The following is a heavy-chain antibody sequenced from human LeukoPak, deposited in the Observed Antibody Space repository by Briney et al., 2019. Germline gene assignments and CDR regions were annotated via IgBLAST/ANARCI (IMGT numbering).Heavy chain of an antibody. CDR3: ARGPRNDP. D-gene: IGHD1-14*01. V-gene: IGHV1-8*01. CDR1: GYPFTTYE. J-gene: IGHJ5*02. Sequence: ASVKVSCKTSGYPFTTYEINWVRQAAGQGLEWMGWVHPDTGYADYAQKFQGSVTMTSDTSISTAYIELSSLRSDDTAVYFCARGPRNDPWGQGTLVTVSS. CDR2: VHPDTGYA.